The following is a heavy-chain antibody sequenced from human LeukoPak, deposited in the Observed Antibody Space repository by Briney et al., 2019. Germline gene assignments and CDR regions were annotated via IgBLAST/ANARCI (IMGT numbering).Heavy chain of an antibody. D-gene: IGHD6-13*01. V-gene: IGHV3-66*01. J-gene: IGHJ6*01. CDR3: ERAPPYSTRPSGMDV. Sequence: GGSLRLSCAASGFTFSSNYMSWVRQAPGKGLEWVSVIYTGGSTYYADSVKRRFHISRDNSKNTLYVQMNSLRAEDTAVYYCERAPPYSTRPSGMDVWGQGTAVRVS. CDR2: IYTGGST. CDR1: GFTFSSNY.